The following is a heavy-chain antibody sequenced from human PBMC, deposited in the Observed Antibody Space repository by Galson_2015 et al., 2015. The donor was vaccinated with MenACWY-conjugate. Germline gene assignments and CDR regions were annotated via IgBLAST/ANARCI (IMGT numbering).Heavy chain of an antibody. CDR3: ARDYTMGV. CDR2: IYPGVSDT. Sequence: QSGAEGKKPGESLKISCKGSGYTFTNYWRGWVRQMPGRGLEWIGAIYPGVSDTRYSPPFEGQVTISADKSISTAYLQWSSLKASDSAMYYRARDYTMGVWGQGTTVTVSS. V-gene: IGHV5-51*01. J-gene: IGHJ6*02. CDR1: GYTFTNYW.